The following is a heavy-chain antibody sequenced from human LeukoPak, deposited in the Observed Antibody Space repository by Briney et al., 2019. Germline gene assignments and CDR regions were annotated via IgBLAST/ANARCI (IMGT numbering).Heavy chain of an antibody. CDR2: ISGSGGST. V-gene: IGHV3-23*01. CDR1: GFTFSSYA. J-gene: IGHJ4*02. D-gene: IGHD6-13*01. Sequence: HPGGSLRLSCAASGFTFSSYAMSWVRQAPGKGLEWVSDISGSGGSTYYADSVKGRFTISRDNSKNTLYLQMNSLRVEDTAVYYCAKPRYSSSWHERRYAREWGQGTLVTVSS. CDR3: AKPRYSSSWHERRYARE.